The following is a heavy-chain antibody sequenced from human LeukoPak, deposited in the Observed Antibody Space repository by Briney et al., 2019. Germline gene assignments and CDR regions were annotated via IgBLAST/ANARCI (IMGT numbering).Heavy chain of an antibody. V-gene: IGHV3-30-3*01. CDR2: ISYDGSNK. CDR3: ARPYGGYVDYYFDY. D-gene: IGHD5-12*01. CDR1: GFTFSSYA. Sequence: GESLRLSCAASGFTFSSYAMDRVRQAPGKGLEWVAVISYDGSNKYYADSVKGRFTISRDNSKNTLYLQMNSLRTEDTAVYYCARPYGGYVDYYFDYWGQGTLVTVSA. J-gene: IGHJ4*02.